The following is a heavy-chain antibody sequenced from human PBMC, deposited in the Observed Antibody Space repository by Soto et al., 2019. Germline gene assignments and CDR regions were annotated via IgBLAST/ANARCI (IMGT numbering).Heavy chain of an antibody. Sequence: PSETLSLTCTVSGGSISSSSYYWGWIRQPPGKGLEWIGSIYYSGSTYYNPSLKSRVTISVDTSKNQFSLKLSSVTAADTAVYYCASYYYGSGREAGSFDYWGQGTLVTVSS. CDR2: IYYSGST. J-gene: IGHJ4*02. CDR3: ASYYYGSGREAGSFDY. CDR1: GGSISSSSYY. D-gene: IGHD3-10*01. V-gene: IGHV4-39*01.